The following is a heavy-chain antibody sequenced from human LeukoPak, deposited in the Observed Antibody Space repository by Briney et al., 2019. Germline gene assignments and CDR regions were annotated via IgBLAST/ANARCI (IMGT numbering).Heavy chain of an antibody. CDR2: ISYDGSNK. J-gene: IGHJ6*02. V-gene: IGHV3-30*03. Sequence: GGSLRLSCAASGFTFSSYGMHWVRQAPGKGLEWVAVISYDGSNKYYVDSVKGRFTISRDNAKNSLYLQMNSLRDEDTAVYYCARGKDYYYYYGMDVWGQGTTVTVSS. CDR1: GFTFSSYG. CDR3: ARGKDYYYYYGMDV.